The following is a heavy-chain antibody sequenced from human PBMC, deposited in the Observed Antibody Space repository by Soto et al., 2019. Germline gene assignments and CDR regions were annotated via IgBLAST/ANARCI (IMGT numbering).Heavy chain of an antibody. CDR1: GFSFTTSW. J-gene: IGHJ3*02. V-gene: IGHV3-7*04. D-gene: IGHD1-26*01. CDR3: ARDLRHSFSDTPFDVFDI. Sequence: ESGGGLVQPGGSLRLSCVASGFSFTTSWMTWVRQAPGKGLEWVANIKRDASKKNYLDSVKGRFTISRDNAENSLYLQMNMLRVEDTAVYYCARDLRHSFSDTPFDVFDIWGQGTVVAVSS. CDR2: IKRDASKK.